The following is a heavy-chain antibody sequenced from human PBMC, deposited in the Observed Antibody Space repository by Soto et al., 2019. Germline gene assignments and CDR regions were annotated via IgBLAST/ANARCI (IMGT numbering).Heavy chain of an antibody. Sequence: ASVKVSCKASGYTFTNFGISWVRQAPGQGLEWMGWISAYNGNTNYAQNFQGRVTMTTDTSTSTAYMELSSLRSEDTAVYYCARGPGGPDGPGDYWGQGTLVTVSS. J-gene: IGHJ4*02. D-gene: IGHD2-15*01. CDR2: ISAYNGNT. V-gene: IGHV1-18*01. CDR1: GYTFTNFG. CDR3: ARGPGGPDGPGDY.